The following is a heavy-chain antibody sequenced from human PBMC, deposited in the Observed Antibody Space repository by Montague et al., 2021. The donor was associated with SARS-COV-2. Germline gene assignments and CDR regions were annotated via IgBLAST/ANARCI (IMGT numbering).Heavy chain of an antibody. CDR1: GFSLSTSGMC. V-gene: IGHV2-70*01. D-gene: IGHD3-9*01. CDR3: ARIRDYDILTGSYSGFDY. CDR2: IDWDDDK. Sequence: ALVKPTQTLTLTCTFSGFSLSTSGMCVSWIRQPPGKALEWLALIDWDDDKYYSTSLKTRLTISKDTSKNQVVLTMTIMDPVDTATYYCARIRDYDILTGSYSGFDYWGQGTLVTVSS. J-gene: IGHJ4*02.